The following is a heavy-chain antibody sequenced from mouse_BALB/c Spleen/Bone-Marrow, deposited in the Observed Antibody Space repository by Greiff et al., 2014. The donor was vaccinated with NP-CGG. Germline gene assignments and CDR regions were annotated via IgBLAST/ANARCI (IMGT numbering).Heavy chain of an antibody. V-gene: IGHV14-3*02. J-gene: IGHJ1*01. CDR1: GFNIKDTY. CDR2: IDPANGNT. CDR3: ARGGSSYGWYFDV. D-gene: IGHD1-1*01. Sequence: EVKLQESGAELVKPGASVKLSRTASGFNIKDTYMHWVKQRPEQGLEWIGRIDPANGNTKYDPKFQGKATITADTSSNTAYLQLSSLTSEDTAVYYCARGGSSYGWYFDVWGAGTTVTVSS.